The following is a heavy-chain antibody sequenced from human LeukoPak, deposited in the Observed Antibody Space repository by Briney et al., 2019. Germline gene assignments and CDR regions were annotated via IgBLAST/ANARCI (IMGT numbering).Heavy chain of an antibody. D-gene: IGHD3-10*01. CDR2: ISSSSSYI. CDR1: GFTFSSYS. V-gene: IGHV3-21*01. J-gene: IGHJ4*02. CDR3: ARLPGGIDYYGSGSPSDY. Sequence: GGSLRLSCAASGFTFSSYSMNWVRQAPGKGLEWVSCISSSSSYIYYADSVKGRFTISRDNAKNSLYLQMNSLRAEDTAVYYCARLPGGIDYYGSGSPSDYWGQGTLVTVSS.